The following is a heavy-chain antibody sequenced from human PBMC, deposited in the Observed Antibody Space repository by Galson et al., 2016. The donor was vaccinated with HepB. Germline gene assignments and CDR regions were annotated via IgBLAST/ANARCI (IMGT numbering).Heavy chain of an antibody. V-gene: IGHV3-23*01. CDR1: GFSFSSYA. J-gene: IGHJ6*02. D-gene: IGHD5-18*01. CDR3: AKRPYSYGWHYGMDV. CDR2: ITSGGTA. Sequence: SLRLSCAASGFSFSSYAMSWVRQAPGKGLEWVSGITSGGTAYYADSVKGRFTISRDNSKNILYLQMKSLRDEDTAVYYCAKRPYSYGWHYGMDVWGQGTMVTLSS.